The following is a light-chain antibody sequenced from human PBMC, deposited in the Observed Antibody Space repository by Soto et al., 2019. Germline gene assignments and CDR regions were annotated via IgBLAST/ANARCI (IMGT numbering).Light chain of an antibody. CDR1: QGISNY. J-gene: IGKJ3*01. CDR3: QKYNWPPFT. CDR2: APS. Sequence: DIQMTQSPSSLAASVGDRVTISCRASQGISNYLAWYQQKPGKAPKLLIYAPSTLQSGVSSRFTGSGSGTDFTLTISSLQPEDVATYYCQKYNWPPFTFGPGTKVDI. V-gene: IGKV1-27*01.